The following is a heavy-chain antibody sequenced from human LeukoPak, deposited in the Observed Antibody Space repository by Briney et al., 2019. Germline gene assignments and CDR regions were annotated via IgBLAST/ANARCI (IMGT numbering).Heavy chain of an antibody. CDR1: GDSISSYY. D-gene: IGHD2-2*01. CDR3: ARSRSYQLLTFDY. Sequence: SETLSLTCTVSGDSISSYYWSWIRQPPGKGLEWIGYIYYSGSTNYNPSLKSRVTISVDTSKNQFSLKLTSVTAADTAVYYCARSRSYQLLTFDYWGQGALVTVSS. CDR2: IYYSGST. V-gene: IGHV4-59*01. J-gene: IGHJ4*02.